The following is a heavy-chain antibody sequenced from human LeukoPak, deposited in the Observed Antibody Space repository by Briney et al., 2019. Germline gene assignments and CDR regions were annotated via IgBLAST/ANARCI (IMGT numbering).Heavy chain of an antibody. CDR3: ARHKGLEY. D-gene: IGHD6-6*01. CDR1: EFRFSSYW. J-gene: IGHJ4*02. CDR2: VKEDGSDK. V-gene: IGHV3-7*01. Sequence: GGSLRLSCTASEFRFSSYWMSWVRQAPGKGLEWVANVKEDGSDKHYMDSVKGRFTISRDNAKNSLYLQMNSLRVEDTAVYYCARHKGLEYWGQGTLVTVSS.